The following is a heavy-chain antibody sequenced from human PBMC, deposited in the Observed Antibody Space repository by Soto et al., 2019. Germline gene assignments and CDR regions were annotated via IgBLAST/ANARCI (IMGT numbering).Heavy chain of an antibody. Sequence: PSETLSLTCTVSGASISGYFWSWIRQPPGKGLEWIGDIYDSGSTSDNPSLRSRVTILVDTSKNQFSLEMSSMTAADTAVYYCARGVYVDYYGIEVWRQGTTVTVSS. D-gene: IGHD2-8*01. V-gene: IGHV4-59*01. CDR2: IYDSGST. CDR1: GASISGYF. J-gene: IGHJ6*02. CDR3: ARGVYVDYYGIEV.